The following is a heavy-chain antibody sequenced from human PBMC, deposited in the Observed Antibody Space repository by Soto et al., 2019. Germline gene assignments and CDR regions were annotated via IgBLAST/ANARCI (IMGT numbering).Heavy chain of an antibody. D-gene: IGHD3-10*01. Sequence: QVQLVQSGAEVKKPGSSVKVSCKASGGTFSSYAISWVRQAPGQGPEWMGGIIPIFGTANYAQKFQGRVTITADESTSTAYMELSSLRSEDTAVYYCARGHGSGSYFRAYYYYGMDVWGQGTTVTVSS. CDR1: GGTFSSYA. CDR3: ARGHGSGSYFRAYYYYGMDV. J-gene: IGHJ6*02. CDR2: IIPIFGTA. V-gene: IGHV1-69*01.